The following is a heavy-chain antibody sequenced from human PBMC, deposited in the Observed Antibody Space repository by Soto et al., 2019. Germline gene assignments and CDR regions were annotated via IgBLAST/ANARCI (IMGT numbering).Heavy chain of an antibody. CDR3: ATVDISTWIDGMDV. CDR1: GGTFSSYA. D-gene: IGHD2-2*01. CDR2: TFPMFGKA. Sequence: GASVKVCSKAPGGTFSSYAISWVRQAPGQGLEWMGGTFPMFGKANYAQKFQGRVTISADKSTSTAYMELSSLRTEDTAVYYCATVDISTWIDGMDVWGQGTTVAVSS. J-gene: IGHJ6*02. V-gene: IGHV1-69*06.